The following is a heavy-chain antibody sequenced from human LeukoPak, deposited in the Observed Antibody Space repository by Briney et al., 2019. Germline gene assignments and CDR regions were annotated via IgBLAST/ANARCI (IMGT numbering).Heavy chain of an antibody. J-gene: IGHJ4*02. D-gene: IGHD6-25*01. Sequence: GGSLRLSCAASGFTVSSNYMSWVRQAPGKGLEWGSGIYSGGSTYYADSVKGRFTISRDNSKNTLYLQMNSLRAEDTAVYYCARGSPSGQIDYWGQGTLVTVSS. V-gene: IGHV3-53*01. CDR1: GFTVSSNY. CDR3: ARGSPSGQIDY. CDR2: IYSGGST.